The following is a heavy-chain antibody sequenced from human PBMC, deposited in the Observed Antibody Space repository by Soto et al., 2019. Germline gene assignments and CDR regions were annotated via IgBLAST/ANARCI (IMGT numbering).Heavy chain of an antibody. CDR1: GYAFNTHA. CDR2: INAGNGDT. D-gene: IGHD6-25*01. V-gene: IGHV1-3*01. J-gene: IGHJ4*02. Sequence: EASVKVCSKASGYAFNTHAIQWVRQAPGQRFEWMGWINAGNGDTKYSQNFQGRVTITRDSSASTAYMEVSSLRSEDTALYYCARDRYISGLSDSWGQGTLVTVSS. CDR3: ARDRYISGLSDS.